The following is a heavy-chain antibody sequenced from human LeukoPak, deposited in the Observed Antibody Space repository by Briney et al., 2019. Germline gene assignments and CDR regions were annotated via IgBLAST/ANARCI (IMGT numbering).Heavy chain of an antibody. Sequence: PGGSLRLSCAASGFTFSNYSMNWVRQAPGKGLEWVSSISSSSSYIYYADSVKGRFTISRDNAKNSLYLQMNSLRAEDTAVYYCARGAQQPRRPDYWGQGTLVTVSS. V-gene: IGHV3-21*01. J-gene: IGHJ4*02. CDR2: ISSSSSYI. D-gene: IGHD6-13*01. CDR3: ARGAQQPRRPDY. CDR1: GFTFSNYS.